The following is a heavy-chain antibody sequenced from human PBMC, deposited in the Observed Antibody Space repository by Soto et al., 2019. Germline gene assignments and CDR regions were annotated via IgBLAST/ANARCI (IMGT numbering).Heavy chain of an antibody. CDR3: TTDLWPHYYDSSGYYYNAFDI. J-gene: IGHJ3*02. CDR2: IKSKTDGGTT. CDR1: GFPFSNAW. Sequence: PGGSLRLSCAASGFPFSNAWMNWVRQAPGKGLEWVGRIKSKTDGGTTDYAAPVKGRFTISRDDSKNTLYLQMNSLKTEDTAVYYCTTDLWPHYYDSSGYYYNAFDIWGQGTMVT. D-gene: IGHD3-22*01. V-gene: IGHV3-15*07.